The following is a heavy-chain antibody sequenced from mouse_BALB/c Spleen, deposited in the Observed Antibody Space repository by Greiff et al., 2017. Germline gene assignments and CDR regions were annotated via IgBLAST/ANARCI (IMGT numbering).Heavy chain of an antibody. CDR3: TREGTTVPLHY. V-gene: IGHV1-69*02. Sequence: QVQLQQPGAELVRPGASVKLSCKASGYTFTSYWINWVKQRPGQGLEWIGNIYPSDSYTNYNQKFKDKATLTVDKSSSTAYMQLSSPTSEDSAVYYCTREGTTVPLHYGGQGTTLTVSS. D-gene: IGHD1-1*01. CDR1: GYTFTSYW. CDR2: IYPSDSYT. J-gene: IGHJ2*01.